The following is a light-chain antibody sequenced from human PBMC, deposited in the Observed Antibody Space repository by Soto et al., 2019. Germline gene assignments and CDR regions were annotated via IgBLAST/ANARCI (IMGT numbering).Light chain of an antibody. V-gene: IGKV1D-12*01. CDR2: AAS. CDR3: QQANSFPWT. Sequence: DIQMTQSPSSVSASVGDRVTITCRASQDISSWLAWYQQKPGQAPKLLIYAASTLESGVPSRFRGSGSGTDFTLTISSLQPEDSATYYCQQANSFPWTFGQGTKVEFK. J-gene: IGKJ1*01. CDR1: QDISSW.